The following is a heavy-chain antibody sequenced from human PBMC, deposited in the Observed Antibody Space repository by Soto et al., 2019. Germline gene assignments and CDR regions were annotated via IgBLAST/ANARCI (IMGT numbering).Heavy chain of an antibody. D-gene: IGHD6-19*01. CDR1: GDSVSSSTAT. Sequence: PSQTLSLTCAISGDSVSSSTATWNLIRQSPSRGLEWLGRTYYRSTWYNDYADSVKGRITINADTSKNHFSLQLHSVAPEDTAVFYCARSLGSAWSFLFDYWGQGTLVTVSS. CDR2: TYYRSTWYN. J-gene: IGHJ4*02. V-gene: IGHV6-1*01. CDR3: ARSLGSAWSFLFDY.